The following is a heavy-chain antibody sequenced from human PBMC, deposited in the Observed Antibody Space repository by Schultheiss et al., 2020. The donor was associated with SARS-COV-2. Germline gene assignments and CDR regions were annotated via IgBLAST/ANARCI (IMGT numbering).Heavy chain of an antibody. V-gene: IGHV4-59*12. CDR3: ARDNSNYYDSSGYPDY. J-gene: IGHJ4*02. CDR2: IYYSGST. CDR1: GGSISSYY. Sequence: SETLSLTCTVSGGSISSYYWSWIRQPPGKGLEWIGYIYYSGSTNYNLSLKSRVTISVDTSKNQFSLKLSSVTAADTAVYYCARDNSNYYDSSGYPDYWGQGTLVTVSS. D-gene: IGHD3-22*01.